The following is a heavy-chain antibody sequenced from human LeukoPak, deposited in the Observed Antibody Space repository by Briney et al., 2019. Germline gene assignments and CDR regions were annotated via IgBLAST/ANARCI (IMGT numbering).Heavy chain of an antibody. CDR2: IKQEGSEK. CDR1: GFTFSRYW. CDR3: AGGFYSGSFDP. Sequence: GGSLRLSCAASGFTFSRYWMAWVRQAPGKGLEWVANIKQEGSEKYYVDSVKGRFTISRDNAKNSLFLQMNSLRAEDTAVYYCAGGFYSGSFDPWGQGTLVTVSS. V-gene: IGHV3-7*02. J-gene: IGHJ5*02. D-gene: IGHD1-26*01.